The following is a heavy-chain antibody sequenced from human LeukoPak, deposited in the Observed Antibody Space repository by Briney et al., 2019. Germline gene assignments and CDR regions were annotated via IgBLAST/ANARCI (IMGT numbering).Heavy chain of an antibody. V-gene: IGHV3-21*04. CDR2: ISNRGDYI. Sequence: PGGSLRLSCSASGFTFTSYSMNWVRQAPGKGLEWVSSISNRGDYIYYADSVEGRFTISRDNSKNTLYLQMNSLRAEDTAVYYCAKDRHTTVVTPDAFDIWGQGTMVTVSS. J-gene: IGHJ3*02. CDR1: GFTFTSYS. CDR3: AKDRHTTVVTPDAFDI. D-gene: IGHD4-23*01.